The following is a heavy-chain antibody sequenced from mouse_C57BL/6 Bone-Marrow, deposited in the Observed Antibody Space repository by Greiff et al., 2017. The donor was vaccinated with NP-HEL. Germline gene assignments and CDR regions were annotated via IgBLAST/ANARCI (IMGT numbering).Heavy chain of an antibody. J-gene: IGHJ1*03. CDR2: INPSTGGT. CDR3: AKKFYYGSSGSYWYFDV. CDR1: GYSFTGYY. Sequence: EVQGVESGPELVKPGASVKISCKASGYSFTGYYMNWVKQSPEKSLEWIGEINPSTGGTTYNQKFKAKATLTVDKSSSTAYMQLKSLTSEDSAVYYCAKKFYYGSSGSYWYFDVWGTGTTVTVSS. D-gene: IGHD1-1*01. V-gene: IGHV1-42*01.